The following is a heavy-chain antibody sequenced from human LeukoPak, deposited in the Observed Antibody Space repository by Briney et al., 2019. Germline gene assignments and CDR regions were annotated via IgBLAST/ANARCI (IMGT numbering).Heavy chain of an antibody. CDR1: GYTFTDHY. CDR3: ATVGCRGYSYGCDSDN. D-gene: IGHD5-18*01. CDR2: INPNTGGT. Sequence: ASVKVSCKASGYTFTDHYIHWVRQAPGQGLEWMGWINPNTGGTNYAQKLQGRVSMTRDTSISTVYMELSRLKFDDTAIYYCATVGCRGYSYGCDSDNWGQGTLVTVSS. V-gene: IGHV1-2*02. J-gene: IGHJ4*02.